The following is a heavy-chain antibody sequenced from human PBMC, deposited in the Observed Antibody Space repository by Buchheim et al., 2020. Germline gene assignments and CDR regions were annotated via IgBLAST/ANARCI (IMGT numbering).Heavy chain of an antibody. Sequence: QVQLQESGPGLVKPSETLSLTCTVSGGSISSYYWSWIRQPPGKGLEWIGYIYYSGSTNYNPSLKSRVTISVDTSKNQFSLKLSSVTAADTAVYYCARYSSSWYYFDYWGQGTL. D-gene: IGHD6-13*01. V-gene: IGHV4-59*01. J-gene: IGHJ4*02. CDR1: GGSISSYY. CDR2: IYYSGST. CDR3: ARYSSSWYYFDY.